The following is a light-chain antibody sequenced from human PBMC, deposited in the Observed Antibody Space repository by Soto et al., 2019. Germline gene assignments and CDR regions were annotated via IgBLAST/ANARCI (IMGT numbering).Light chain of an antibody. CDR2: AAS. J-gene: IGKJ5*01. CDR1: QDISNY. CDR3: QQYNNWPLT. Sequence: DIQMTQSPSSLSASVGDRVTITCQASQDISNYLNWYQQKPGKAPKXXIYAASTLQSGVPSRFSGSGSGTDLTITISSLQSEDLEIYYCQQYNNWPLTFGQGTRLEIK. V-gene: IGKV1-33*01.